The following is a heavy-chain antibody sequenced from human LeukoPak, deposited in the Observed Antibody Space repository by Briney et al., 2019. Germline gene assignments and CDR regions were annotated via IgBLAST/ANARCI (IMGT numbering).Heavy chain of an antibody. D-gene: IGHD5-12*01. Sequence: PSETLSLTCTVSGDSVSGHYWSWIRQTSGKGLEWIGYVSYSGGTNYNPSLKRRVSISLDTSKNQFSLKLSSPAAADPAVYYCARAPMAITTSAFPDAFDFWGQGTMVTVSS. CDR1: GDSVSGHY. CDR2: VSYSGGT. V-gene: IGHV4-59*02. CDR3: ARAPMAITTSAFPDAFDF. J-gene: IGHJ3*01.